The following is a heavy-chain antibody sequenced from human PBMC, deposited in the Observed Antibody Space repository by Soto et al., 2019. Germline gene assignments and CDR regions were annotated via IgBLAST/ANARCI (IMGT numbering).Heavy chain of an antibody. CDR2: INAGNGNT. CDR1: GYDFSRHA. CDR3: AREVITFGGVIRSFDY. V-gene: IGHV1-3*01. Sequence: ASVKVSCKTSGYDFSRHAIQWVRQAPGQSLEWIGWINAGNGNTKYSQMFHGRVTFTRDTSASTAYMELSGLRSEDTGVYYCAREVITFGGVIRSFDYWGQGTLVTVSS. D-gene: IGHD3-16*02. J-gene: IGHJ4*02.